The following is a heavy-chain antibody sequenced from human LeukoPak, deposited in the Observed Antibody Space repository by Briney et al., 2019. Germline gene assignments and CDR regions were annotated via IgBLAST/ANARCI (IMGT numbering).Heavy chain of an antibody. CDR3: ARALGYCSSTSCYTAWFVP. J-gene: IGHJ5*02. Sequence: PSETLSLTCAVYGGSFSGYYWSWIRQPPGKGLEWIGEINHSGSTNYNPSLKSRVTISVDTSKNQFSLKLSSVTAADTAVYYCARALGYCSSTSCYTAWFVPWGQGTLVTVSS. V-gene: IGHV4-34*01. CDR2: INHSGST. CDR1: GGSFSGYY. D-gene: IGHD2-2*02.